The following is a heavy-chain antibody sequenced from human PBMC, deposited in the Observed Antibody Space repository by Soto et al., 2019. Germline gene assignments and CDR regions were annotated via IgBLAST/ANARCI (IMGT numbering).Heavy chain of an antibody. CDR3: AKGHRDYGDHRDYYYGMDV. CDR1: GFTFSSYA. Sequence: QVQLVESGGGVVQPGRSLRLSCAASGFTFSSYAMHWVRQAPGKGLEWVAVISYDGSNKYYADSVKGRFTISRDNSKNXMXXEMNSLRLEDTAVYYCAKGHRDYGDHRDYYYGMDVWGQGTTVIVSS. CDR2: ISYDGSNK. D-gene: IGHD4-17*01. V-gene: IGHV3-30*04. J-gene: IGHJ6*02.